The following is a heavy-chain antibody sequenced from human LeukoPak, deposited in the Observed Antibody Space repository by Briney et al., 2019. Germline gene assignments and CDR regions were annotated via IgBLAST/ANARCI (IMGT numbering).Heavy chain of an antibody. CDR3: ARPLEPYDFWSGRFGY. J-gene: IGHJ4*02. Sequence: ASVKVSCKASGYIFTGYYMHWVRQAPGQGLEWMGIINPSGGSTSYAQKFQGRVTMTRDMSTSTVYMELSSLRSEDTAVYYCARPLEPYDFWSGRFGYWGQGTLVTVSS. CDR2: INPSGGST. CDR1: GYIFTGYY. D-gene: IGHD3-3*01. V-gene: IGHV1-46*01.